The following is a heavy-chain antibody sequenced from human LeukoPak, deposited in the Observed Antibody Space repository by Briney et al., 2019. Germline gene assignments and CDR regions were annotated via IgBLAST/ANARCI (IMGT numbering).Heavy chain of an antibody. CDR1: GFTVSTYW. D-gene: IGHD2-15*01. J-gene: IGHJ4*02. V-gene: IGHV3-74*01. CDR3: ATSARTYLGSSLDY. Sequence: GSLRLSCAASGFTVSTYWMHWVRQDPGKGLVWVSRISSDASITSYADPVKGRFTISRDNAKNTLYLQMNSLRAEDTALYYCATSARTYLGSSLDYWGQGTLVTVSS. CDR2: ISSDASIT.